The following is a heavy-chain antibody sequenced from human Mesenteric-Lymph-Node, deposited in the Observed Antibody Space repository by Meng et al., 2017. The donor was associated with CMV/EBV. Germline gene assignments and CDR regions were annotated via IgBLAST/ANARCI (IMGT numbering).Heavy chain of an antibody. J-gene: IGHJ4*02. CDR3: AADFGSRGGIVVVPAASLPGYSNFDY. D-gene: IGHD2-2*01. CDR2: IVVGSGNT. V-gene: IGHV1-58*01. CDR1: GFTFTSSA. Sequence: SVKVSCKASGFTFTSSAVQWVRQARGQRLEWIGWIVVGSGNTNYAQKFQERVTITRDMSTSTAYMELSSLRSEDTAVYYCAADFGSRGGIVVVPAASLPGYSNFDYWGQGTLVTVSS.